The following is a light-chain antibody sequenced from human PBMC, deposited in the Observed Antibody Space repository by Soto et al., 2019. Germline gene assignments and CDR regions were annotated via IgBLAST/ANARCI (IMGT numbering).Light chain of an antibody. CDR1: RGIYTH. Sequence: DIQMAQSPSSLSASVGVRVTITCRASRGIYTHLAWYQQKPGNAPKLLIYGASTLQSGVPSRFSASGSGTDFFLTISGLQSEDVGTYFCQTYDKAPWTFGPGTRV. CDR3: QTYDKAPWT. V-gene: IGKV1-27*01. CDR2: GAS. J-gene: IGKJ1*01.